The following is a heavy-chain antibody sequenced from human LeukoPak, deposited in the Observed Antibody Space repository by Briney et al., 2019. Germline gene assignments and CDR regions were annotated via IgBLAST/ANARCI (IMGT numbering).Heavy chain of an antibody. CDR3: TRKDGGRDGMDV. J-gene: IGHJ6*02. V-gene: IGHV1-2*07. CDR1: GYTFTDYY. CDR2: LNPNTLVT. Sequence: ASVKVSCKASGYTFTDYYMHWVRQAPGQGLEWMGWLNPNTLVTKYAHHFQGRVSMTWDTPISTGYMDLHSLTSDVPAVNYCTRKDGGRDGMDVWGQGTTVTVSS. D-gene: IGHD4-23*01.